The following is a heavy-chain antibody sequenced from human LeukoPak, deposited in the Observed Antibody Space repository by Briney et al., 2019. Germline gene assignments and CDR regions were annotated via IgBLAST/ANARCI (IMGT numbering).Heavy chain of an antibody. CDR1: GFTFSNSW. V-gene: IGHV3-7*05. Sequence: GGSLRLSCAASGFTFSNSWMSWVRQAPGKGLEWVANVKQDGSEKYYVDSVKGRFTISRDNAKNPLYLQMNSLRAEDTAVYYCARGGAYYYGFWGQGTLVTVSS. D-gene: IGHD3-10*01. CDR2: VKQDGSEK. CDR3: ARGGAYYYGF. J-gene: IGHJ4*02.